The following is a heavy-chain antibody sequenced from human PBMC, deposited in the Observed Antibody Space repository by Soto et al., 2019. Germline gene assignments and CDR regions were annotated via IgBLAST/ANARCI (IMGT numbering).Heavy chain of an antibody. CDR3: DTDRGGGMDV. CDR2: IKRKIDGETT. J-gene: IGHJ6*01. D-gene: IGHD3-10*01. Sequence: EVQLVESGGGMVMPGGSLRLSCAASGFTFSDAWMTWIRQAPGKGMQCVGRIKRKIDGETTDYAAPVKGRFTISRDDAKYTLYLQMNSLKVEDTAMYYCDTDRGGGMDVWGQGTTVTVSS. CDR1: GFTFSDAW. V-gene: IGHV3-15*01.